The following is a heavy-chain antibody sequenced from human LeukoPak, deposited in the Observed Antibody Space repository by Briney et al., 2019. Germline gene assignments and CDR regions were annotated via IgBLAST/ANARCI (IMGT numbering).Heavy chain of an antibody. CDR1: GFTFSSYS. CDR2: ISSSSSTI. J-gene: IGHJ4*02. V-gene: IGHV3-48*04. Sequence: GGSLRLSCAASGFTFSSYSMNWVRQAPGKGLEGVSYISSSSSTIYYADSVKGRFTISRDNAKNSLYLQMNSLRAEDTAVYYCARENPYYDFWSGYYLDYWGQGTLVTVSS. CDR3: ARENPYYDFWSGYYLDY. D-gene: IGHD3-3*01.